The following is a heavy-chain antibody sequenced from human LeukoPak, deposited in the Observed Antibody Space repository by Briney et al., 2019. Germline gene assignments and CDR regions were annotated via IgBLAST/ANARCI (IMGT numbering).Heavy chain of an antibody. V-gene: IGHV3-64*01. CDR2: ITSNGGST. CDR1: GLTFSTYA. Sequence: GGSLRLSCAASGLTFSTYAMRSVRQAPGKGLQYVSGITSNGGSTYYANSAKGRSTISRDNSKNTLYLQMGSLRAEDMAVYYCARQAAGVVYWGQGTLVTVSS. D-gene: IGHD6-13*01. CDR3: ARQAAGVVY. J-gene: IGHJ4*02.